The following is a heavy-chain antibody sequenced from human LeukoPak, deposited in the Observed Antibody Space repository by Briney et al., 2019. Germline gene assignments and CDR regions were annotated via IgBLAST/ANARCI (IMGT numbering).Heavy chain of an antibody. V-gene: IGHV3-7*03. J-gene: IGHJ6*04. CDR1: GFIFSSYW. D-gene: IGHD2-2*01. CDR2: IKEDGSEK. CDR3: ARRALRYCSSTSCPAQYYGVDV. Sequence: GGSLRLSCAASGFIFSSYWMSWVRQAPGKGLEWVANIKEDGSEKYYVDSVKGRFTISRDNAKNSLYLQANSLRAEDTAVYYCARRALRYCSSTSCPAQYYGVDVWGKGTTVTVSS.